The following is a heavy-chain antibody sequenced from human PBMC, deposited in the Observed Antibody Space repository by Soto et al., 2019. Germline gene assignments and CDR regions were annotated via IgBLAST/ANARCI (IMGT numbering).Heavy chain of an antibody. Sequence: QVQLVQSGAEVKKPGSSVKVSCKASGGTFSSYAISWVRQAPGQGLEWMGGIIPTSDTTNYAQKFQGRGKITADEYTSTAYMELSSLRSEDRAVYYCARSQGSSTSLEIYYYYDYGMDVWGQGTTVTVSS. D-gene: IGHD2-2*01. CDR2: IIPTSDTT. CDR3: ARSQGSSTSLEIYYYYDYGMDV. V-gene: IGHV1-69*01. J-gene: IGHJ6*01. CDR1: GGTFSSYA.